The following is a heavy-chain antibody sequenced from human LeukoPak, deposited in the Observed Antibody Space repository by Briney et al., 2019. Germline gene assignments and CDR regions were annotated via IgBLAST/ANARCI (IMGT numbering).Heavy chain of an antibody. V-gene: IGHV6-1*01. D-gene: IGHD2-21*02. CDR2: TYYRSQWYN. CDR1: GDSVSSTSAA. CDR3: ARGVTYSFDY. J-gene: IGHJ4*02. Sequence: SQTLSLTCAISGDSVSSTSAAWNRIRQSPSRGLEWLGGTYYRSQWYNEYAASVISRITIDSDTSKNQFYLQLNSVTPGDTAVYYCARGVTYSFDYWGQGTLVTVSS.